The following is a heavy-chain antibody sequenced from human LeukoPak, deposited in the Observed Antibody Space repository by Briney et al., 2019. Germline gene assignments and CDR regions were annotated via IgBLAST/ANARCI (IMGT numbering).Heavy chain of an antibody. J-gene: IGHJ4*02. Sequence: GGSLRLSCAASGFTFSSYGMSWVRQAPGKGLEWVSAISGSGGSTYYADSVKGRFTISRDNSKNTLYLQMNSLRAEDTAVYYCAKDFGWNDDPPGYWGQGTLVTVSS. D-gene: IGHD1-1*01. V-gene: IGHV3-23*01. CDR2: ISGSGGST. CDR3: AKDFGWNDDPPGY. CDR1: GFTFSSYG.